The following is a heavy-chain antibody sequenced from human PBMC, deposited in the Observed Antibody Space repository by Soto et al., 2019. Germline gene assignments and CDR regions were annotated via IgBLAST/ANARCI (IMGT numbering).Heavy chain of an antibody. J-gene: IGHJ6*02. CDR1: GFTFSSYA. D-gene: IGHD2-21*02. V-gene: IGHV3-23*01. CDR2: ISGSGGST. CDR3: AKVSAYCGGDCRYYYYGMDV. Sequence: GGSLRLSCAASGFTFSSYAMSWVRQAPGKGLEWVSAISGSGGSTYYADSVKGRFTISRDNSKNTLYLQMNSLRAEDTAVYYCAKVSAYCGGDCRYYYYGMDVWGQGTTVTVSS.